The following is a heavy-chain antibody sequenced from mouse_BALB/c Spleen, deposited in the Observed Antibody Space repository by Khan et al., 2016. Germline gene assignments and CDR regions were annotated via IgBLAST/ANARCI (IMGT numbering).Heavy chain of an antibody. Sequence: EVQLQESGPGLVKPSQSLSLTCTVTGYSITSDYAWNWIRQFPGNKLEWMGYISYSGSTSYNQSLKSRISINRDTSKHQFFLQLSSVTTEDTATYYCARWNYVSSLYYFDYWGQGTTLTVSS. J-gene: IGHJ2*01. D-gene: IGHD1-1*01. CDR2: ISYSGST. V-gene: IGHV3-2*02. CDR1: GYSITSDYA. CDR3: ARWNYVSSLYYFDY.